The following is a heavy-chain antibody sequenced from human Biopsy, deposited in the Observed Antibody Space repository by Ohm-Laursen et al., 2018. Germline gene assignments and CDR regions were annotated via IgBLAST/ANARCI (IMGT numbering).Heavy chain of an antibody. CDR2: IYTSGST. D-gene: IGHD3-16*01. CDR3: ARAAFGPFDS. V-gene: IGHV4-4*07. Sequence: GTLSLTCTVSGDSIRNYYWSWIRQAAGKGLEWIGRIYTSGSTNFNPSLKSRVTMSIDTSKNQFSLRLSSVTAADTAVYYCARAAFGPFDSWGQGALVTVSS. J-gene: IGHJ4*02. CDR1: GDSIRNYY.